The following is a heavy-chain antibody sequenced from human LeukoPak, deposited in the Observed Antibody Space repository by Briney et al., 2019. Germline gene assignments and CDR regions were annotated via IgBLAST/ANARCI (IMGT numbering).Heavy chain of an antibody. Sequence: GGSLRLSCAASGFTVSSNYMSWVRQAPGKGLEWVSVIYSGGSTYYADSVKGRFTISRDNSKNTLYLQMNSLRAEDTAVYYCAREQKAATGWFDPWGQGTLVTVSS. CDR1: GFTVSSNY. CDR2: IYSGGST. J-gene: IGHJ5*02. V-gene: IGHV3-53*01. CDR3: AREQKAATGWFDP. D-gene: IGHD2-15*01.